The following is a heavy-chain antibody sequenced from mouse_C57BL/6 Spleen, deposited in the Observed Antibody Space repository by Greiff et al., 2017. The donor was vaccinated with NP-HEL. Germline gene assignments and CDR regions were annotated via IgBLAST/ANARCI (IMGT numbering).Heavy chain of an antibody. Sequence: VQLQQSGPELVKPGASVKISCKASGYAFSSSWMNWVKQRPGKGLEWIGRIYPGDGDTNYNGKFKGKATLTADKSSSTAYMQLSSLTSEDSAVYFCARSLNWDGYFDVWGTGTTVTVSS. V-gene: IGHV1-82*01. J-gene: IGHJ1*03. CDR2: IYPGDGDT. CDR1: GYAFSSSW. D-gene: IGHD4-1*01. CDR3: ARSLNWDGYFDV.